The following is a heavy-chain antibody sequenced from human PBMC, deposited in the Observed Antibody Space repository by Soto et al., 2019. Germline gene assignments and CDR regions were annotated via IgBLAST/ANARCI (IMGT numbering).Heavy chain of an antibody. CDR3: AKPYLGSGYPSQFDS. D-gene: IGHD3-22*01. CDR2: ISGSGGST. CDR1: GFTFSSYA. V-gene: IGHV3-23*01. J-gene: IGHJ4*02. Sequence: EVQLLESGGGLVQPGGSLRLSCAASGFTFSSYAMSWVRQAPGKGLEWASAISGSGGSTYYADSVKGRFTISRDNSKNTLYLQMNSLRAEDTAVYYCAKPYLGSGYPSQFDSWGQGTLVTVSS.